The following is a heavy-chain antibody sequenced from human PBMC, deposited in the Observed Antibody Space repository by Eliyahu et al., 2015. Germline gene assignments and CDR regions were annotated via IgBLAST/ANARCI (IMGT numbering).Heavy chain of an antibody. CDR3: ARIIRFTFGGVTPDAFDI. CDR2: IFSNDEK. V-gene: IGHV2-26*01. D-gene: IGHD3-16*01. J-gene: IGHJ3*02. Sequence: QVTLKESGPVLVKPTETLTLTCTVXGFSLSNAXXGVSWIRQPPGKALEWLAHIFSNDEKSYSTSLKSRLTISKDTSKSQVVLTMTNMDPVDTATYYCARIIRFTFGGVTPDAFDIWGQGTMVTVSS. CDR1: GFSLSNAXXG.